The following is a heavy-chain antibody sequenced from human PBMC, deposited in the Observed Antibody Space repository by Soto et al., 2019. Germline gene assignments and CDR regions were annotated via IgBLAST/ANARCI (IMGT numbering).Heavy chain of an antibody. CDR2: IYYSGST. CDR1: GGSISSGDYY. V-gene: IGHV4-30-4*01. CDR3: ARWMLVVVISPVGWFDP. D-gene: IGHD3-22*01. J-gene: IGHJ5*02. Sequence: QVQLQESGPGLVKPSQTLSLTCTVSGGSISSGDYYWSWIRQPPGKGLEWIGYIYYSGSTYYNPSLKSRVTISVDTSKNQFSLKLSSVTAADTAVYYCARWMLVVVISPVGWFDPWGQGTLVTVSS.